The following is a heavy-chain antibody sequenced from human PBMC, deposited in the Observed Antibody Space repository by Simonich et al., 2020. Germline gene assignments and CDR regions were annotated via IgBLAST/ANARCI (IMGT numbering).Heavy chain of an antibody. CDR1: GFTFSSYS. D-gene: IGHD1-1*01. J-gene: IGHJ4*02. CDR3: ARANERDY. CDR2: ISSSRSYI. V-gene: IGHV3-21*01. Sequence: EVQLVESGGGLVKPGGSLRLSCAASGFTFSSYSMNWVRQAPGKGLEWVSSISSSRSYIYYADSRKGRLTISRDNAKNALYLQMNSLRAEDTAVYYCARANERDYWGQGTLVTVSS.